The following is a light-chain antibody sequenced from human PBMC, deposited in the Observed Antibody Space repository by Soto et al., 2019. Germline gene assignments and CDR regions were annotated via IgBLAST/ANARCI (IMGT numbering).Light chain of an antibody. J-gene: IGKJ5*01. CDR3: QQYNKWPLIT. V-gene: IGKV3-15*01. Sequence: EILMTQSPATLSVSPGERVTLPWRASQTVSRNLAWYQQRPGQATRLIIYDISNRATGVPARFSGSGAGTDFTLTISSLQSEDFALYYCQQYNKWPLITFGQGTRLEIK. CDR2: DIS. CDR1: QTVSRN.